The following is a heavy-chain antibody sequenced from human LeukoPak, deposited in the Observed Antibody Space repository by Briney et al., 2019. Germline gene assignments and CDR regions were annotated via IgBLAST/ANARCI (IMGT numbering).Heavy chain of an antibody. CDR1: GFTFSSYW. CDR3: ARVYYDFWSGYRTSFDY. V-gene: IGHV3-74*01. CDR2: INSDGSST. Sequence: GGSLRLSCAASGFTFSSYWMHWVRQAPGKGLVWVSRINSDGSSTSYADSVKGRFTISRDNAKNTLYLQMNSLRAEDTAVYYCARVYYDFWSGYRTSFDYWGQGTLVTVSP. D-gene: IGHD3-3*01. J-gene: IGHJ4*02.